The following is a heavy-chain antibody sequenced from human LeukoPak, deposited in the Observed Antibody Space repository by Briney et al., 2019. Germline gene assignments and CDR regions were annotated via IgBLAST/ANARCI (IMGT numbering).Heavy chain of an antibody. V-gene: IGHV1-18*01. CDR2: ISAYNGNT. D-gene: IGHD3-22*01. CDR1: GYTFTSYG. J-gene: IGHJ4*02. CDR3: ARDVSGFSYYYDSSGQLKPSFDY. Sequence: ASVKVSFKASGYTFTSYGISWVRQAPGQGLEWMGWISAYNGNTNYAKKLQGRVTMSTDRSTSTAYMELRSRRSDDTAVYYCARDVSGFSYYYDSSGQLKPSFDYWGQGTLVTVSS.